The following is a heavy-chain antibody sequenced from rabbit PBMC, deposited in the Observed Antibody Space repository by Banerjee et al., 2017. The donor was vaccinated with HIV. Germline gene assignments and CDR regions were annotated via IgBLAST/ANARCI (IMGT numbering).Heavy chain of an antibody. CDR1: GFSFTYKYV. CDR3: VRDAAGSYYFFNL. D-gene: IGHD8-1*01. Sequence: LEESGGGLVQPEGSLTLTCTASGFSFTYKYVMCWVRQAPGKGLEWIACINTSSGNTVYANWAKGRLTISKTSSTTVTLQMTSLTAADTATYFCVRDAAGSYYFFNLWGPGTLVTVS. J-gene: IGHJ4*01. V-gene: IGHV1S45*01. CDR2: INTSSGNT.